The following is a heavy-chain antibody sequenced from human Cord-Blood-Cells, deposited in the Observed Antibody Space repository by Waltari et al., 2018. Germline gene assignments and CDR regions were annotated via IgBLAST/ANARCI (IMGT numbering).Heavy chain of an antibody. D-gene: IGHD1-26*01. CDR1: GYTLTELS. Sequence: QVQLVQSGAEVKKPGASVKVSCKVSGYTLTELSMHWVRQAPGKGLEWMGGCDPEDGETSDAQKFQGRVTMTEDTSTDTAYMELSSLRSEDTAVYYCATGRGATDAVDIWGQGTMVTVSS. J-gene: IGHJ3*02. V-gene: IGHV1-24*01. CDR2: CDPEDGET. CDR3: ATGRGATDAVDI.